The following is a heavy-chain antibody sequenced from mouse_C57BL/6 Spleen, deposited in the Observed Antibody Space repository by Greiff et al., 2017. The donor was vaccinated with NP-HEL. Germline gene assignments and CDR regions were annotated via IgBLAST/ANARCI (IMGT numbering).Heavy chain of an antibody. J-gene: IGHJ2*01. CDR2: IDPETGGT. Sequence: VQVVESGAELVRPGASVTLSCKASGYTFTDYEMHWVKQTPVHGLEWIGAIDPETGGTAYNQKFKGKAILTADKSSSTAYMALRSLTSEDSAVYYCTRLRYWGQGTTLTVSS. CDR1: GYTFTDYE. V-gene: IGHV1-15*01. CDR3: TRLRY.